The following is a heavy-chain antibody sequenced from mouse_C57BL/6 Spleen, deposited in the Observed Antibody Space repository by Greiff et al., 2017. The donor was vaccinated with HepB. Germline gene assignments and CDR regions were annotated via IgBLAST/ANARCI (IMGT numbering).Heavy chain of an antibody. J-gene: IGHJ2*01. Sequence: VQLQQPGAELVKPGASVKLSCKASGYTFTSYWMQWVKQRPGQGLEWIGEIDPSDSYTNYNQKFKGKATLTVDTSSSTAYMQLSSLTSEDSAVYYCARESALTTVRDYWGQGTTLTVSS. D-gene: IGHD1-1*01. CDR1: GYTFTSYW. CDR2: IDPSDSYT. CDR3: ARESALTTVRDY. V-gene: IGHV1-50*01.